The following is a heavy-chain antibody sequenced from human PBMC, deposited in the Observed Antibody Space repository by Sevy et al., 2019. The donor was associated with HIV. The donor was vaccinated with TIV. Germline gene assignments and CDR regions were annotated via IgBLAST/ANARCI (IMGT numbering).Heavy chain of an antibody. CDR2: MNPGGGGT. CDR1: GLTFTSYY. V-gene: IGHV1-46*01. D-gene: IGHD5-18*01. CDR3: AAGPEIALWSPPVGH. Sequence: ASVKVSCKASGLTFTSYYMHWVRQAPGQGLEWMGMMNPGGGGTSYAQKFQGRGTMTRDTSTSTVLMELSSLRSEDTAVYYCAAGPEIALWSPPVGHWGQGTLVTVSS. J-gene: IGHJ4*02.